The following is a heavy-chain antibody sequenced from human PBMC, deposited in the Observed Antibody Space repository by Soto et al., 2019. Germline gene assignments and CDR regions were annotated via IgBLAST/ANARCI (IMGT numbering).Heavy chain of an antibody. J-gene: IGHJ2*01. V-gene: IGHV4-59*12. CDR3: AGDVDPGYCEFDL. Sequence: SETLSLTCTVSGGSISSYYWSWIRQPPGKGLEWIGYIYYSGSTNYNPSLKSRVTISVDTSKNQFSLKLSSVTAADTAVYYCAGDVDPGYCEFDLWGRGTLVTVSS. D-gene: IGHD2-15*01. CDR2: IYYSGST. CDR1: GGSISSYY.